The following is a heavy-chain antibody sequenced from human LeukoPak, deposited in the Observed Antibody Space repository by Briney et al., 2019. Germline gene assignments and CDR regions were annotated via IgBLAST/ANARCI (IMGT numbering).Heavy chain of an antibody. V-gene: IGHV3-23*01. J-gene: IGHJ4*02. CDR3: ARDFGGYVAYFDY. Sequence: GGSLRLSCAASGFTFSSYAMSWARQAPGEGLEWVSAISGSGGSTHYADSVKGRFTISRDNSKNTLYLQMNSLRAEDTAVYYCARDFGGYVAYFDYWGQGTLVTVSS. CDR2: ISGSGGST. CDR1: GFTFSSYA. D-gene: IGHD5-12*01.